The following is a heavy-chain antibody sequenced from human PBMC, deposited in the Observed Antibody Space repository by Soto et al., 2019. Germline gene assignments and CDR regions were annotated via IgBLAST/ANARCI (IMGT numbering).Heavy chain of an antibody. Sequence: QVQLVQSGAEVKKPGSSVKVSCKASGGTFSSYAISWVRQAPGQGLEWMGGIIPILGTANYAQKFQGRVTITADKSTSTAYLELSSLRSEDTAVYYCARCIARRGNSNDYYYYGMDVWGQGTTVTVSS. CDR3: ARCIARRGNSNDYYYYGMDV. J-gene: IGHJ6*02. CDR1: GGTFSSYA. V-gene: IGHV1-69*06. D-gene: IGHD6-13*01. CDR2: IIPILGTA.